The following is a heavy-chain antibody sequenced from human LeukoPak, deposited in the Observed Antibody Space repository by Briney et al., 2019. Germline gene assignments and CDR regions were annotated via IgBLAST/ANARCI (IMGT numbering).Heavy chain of an antibody. J-gene: IGHJ1*01. V-gene: IGHV3-48*04. CDR3: ARVNGSSWPPEYFQH. CDR1: GITFSSYS. Sequence: PGGSLRLSCAASGITFSSYSMNWVRQAPGKGLEWVSYISGSSSTIYYADSVKGRFAISRDNAKTSLYLQMNSLRAEDTAVYYCARVNGSSWPPEYFQHWGQGTLVTVSS. CDR2: ISGSSSTI. D-gene: IGHD6-13*01.